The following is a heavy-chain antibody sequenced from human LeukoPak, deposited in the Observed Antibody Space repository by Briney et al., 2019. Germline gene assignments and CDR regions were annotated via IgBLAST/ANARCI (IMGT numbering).Heavy chain of an antibody. CDR2: VSNGGDYS. CDR3: ARDRSGSYPNWFDP. CDR1: GFTLSSYA. J-gene: IGHJ5*02. V-gene: IGHV3-23*01. Sequence: GGSLRLSCAASGFTLSSYAMSWVRQAPGKGLEWFSAVSNGGDYSYYADSVKGRFTISRDNSKNTMYLQMNSLRAEDTALYYCARDRSGSYPNWFDPWGQGTLVTVSS. D-gene: IGHD3-10*01.